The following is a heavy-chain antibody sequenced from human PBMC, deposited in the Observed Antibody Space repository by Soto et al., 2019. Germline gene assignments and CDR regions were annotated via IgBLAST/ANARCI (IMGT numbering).Heavy chain of an antibody. CDR3: ASITTPHYYGMDV. V-gene: IGHV3-30-3*01. CDR2: ISYDGSNK. J-gene: IGHJ6*02. D-gene: IGHD1-20*01. Sequence: PGGSLRLSCAASGFTFSSYAMHWVRQAPGKGLEWVAVISYDGSNKYYADSVKGRFTISRDNSKNTLYLQMNSLRAEDTAVYYCASITTPHYYGMDVWGQGTTVTV. CDR1: GFTFSSYA.